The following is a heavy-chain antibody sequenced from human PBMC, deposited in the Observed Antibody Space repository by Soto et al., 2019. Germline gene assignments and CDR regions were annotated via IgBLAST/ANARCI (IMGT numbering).Heavy chain of an antibody. J-gene: IGHJ4*02. Sequence: SETLSLTCTVSGCSISDYYWSWIRQPPGKGLEWIGYFSYVRGTNNSPSLKSRATISGDTSKNQLSLNLTSVTAADTAVYYCANDFRDAYTALAFWGQGPLVTVPS. V-gene: IGHV4-59*12. CDR1: GCSISDYY. CDR2: FSYVRGT. D-gene: IGHD3-16*01. CDR3: ANDFRDAYTALAF.